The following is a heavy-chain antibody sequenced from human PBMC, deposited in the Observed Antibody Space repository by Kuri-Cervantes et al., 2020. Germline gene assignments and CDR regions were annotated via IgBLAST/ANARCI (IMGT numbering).Heavy chain of an antibody. D-gene: IGHD5-18*01. CDR3: AKDPVKQLYAWGGFDY. V-gene: IGHV3-66*02. CDR1: GFIFSDYY. Sequence: GGSLRLSCPASGFIFSDYYMSWVRPAPGKGLEWVSVIYTGGTIYYVDSVKARFTISRDNSKNTLYLQMNSLRAEDTAVYYCAKDPVKQLYAWGGFDYWGQGTLVTVSS. J-gene: IGHJ4*02. CDR2: IYTGGTI.